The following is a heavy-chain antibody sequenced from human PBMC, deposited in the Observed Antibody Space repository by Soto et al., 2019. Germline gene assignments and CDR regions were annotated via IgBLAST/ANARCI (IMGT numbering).Heavy chain of an antibody. CDR1: GDRVSCNSAG. Sequence: SPTPSLTCAISGDRVSCNSAGWNWIRQSPSRGLEWLGRTYYRSKWYNDYAVSVKSRITITPDTSKNQFSLQLNSVTPEDTAVYYCARDLTGTTGNYYYYGMDVWG. CDR2: TYYRSKWYN. CDR3: ARDLTGTTGNYYYYGMDV. D-gene: IGHD1-1*01. V-gene: IGHV6-1*01. J-gene: IGHJ6*01.